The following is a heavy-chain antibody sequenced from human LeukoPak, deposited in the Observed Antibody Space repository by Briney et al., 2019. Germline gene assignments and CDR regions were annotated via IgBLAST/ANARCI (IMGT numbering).Heavy chain of an antibody. V-gene: IGHV3-21*01. CDR1: GFTFSSYA. CDR2: ISSSSSYI. J-gene: IGHJ4*02. Sequence: GGSLRLSCAASGFTFSSYAMNWVRQAPGKGLEWVSSISSSSSYIYYADSVKGRFTISRDNAKNSLYLQMNSLRAEDTAVYYCASTGRLGEPNEFDYWGQGTLVTVSS. CDR3: ASTGRLGEPNEFDY. D-gene: IGHD3-16*01.